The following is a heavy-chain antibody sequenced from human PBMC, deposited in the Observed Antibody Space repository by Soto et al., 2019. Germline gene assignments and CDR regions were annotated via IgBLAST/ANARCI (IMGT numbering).Heavy chain of an antibody. D-gene: IGHD2-2*02. Sequence: NPSETLSLTCTVSGGSISSGDYYWSWIRQPPGKGLEWIGYIYYSGSTYYNPSLKSRVTISVDTSKNQFSLKLSSVTAADTAVYYCARDRADGYCSSTSCYKGGFDPWGQGTLVTV. J-gene: IGHJ5*02. CDR2: IYYSGST. CDR1: GGSISSGDYY. CDR3: ARDRADGYCSSTSCYKGGFDP. V-gene: IGHV4-30-4*01.